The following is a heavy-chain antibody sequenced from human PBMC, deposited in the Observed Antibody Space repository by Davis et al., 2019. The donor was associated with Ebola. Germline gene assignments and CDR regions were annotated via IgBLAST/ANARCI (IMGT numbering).Heavy chain of an antibody. Sequence: PSETLSLTCAVYGGSFSGYYWSWVRQPPGKGLEWIGEINHSGSTNNNPSLKSRVTISVDTSKNQFSLKLNSLTAADAAVYYCARNLPELGKTGGYFDSWGQGTLVTVSS. D-gene: IGHD7-27*01. J-gene: IGHJ4*02. V-gene: IGHV4-34*01. CDR2: INHSGST. CDR3: ARNLPELGKTGGYFDS. CDR1: GGSFSGYY.